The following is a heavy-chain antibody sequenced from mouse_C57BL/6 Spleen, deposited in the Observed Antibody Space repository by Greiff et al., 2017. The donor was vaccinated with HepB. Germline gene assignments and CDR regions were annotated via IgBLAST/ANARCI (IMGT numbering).Heavy chain of an antibody. CDR3: IITTVVATYYAMDY. V-gene: IGHV14-4*01. CDR2: IDPENGDT. Sequence: EVQLQQSGAELVRPGASVKLSCTASGFNIKDDYMHWVKQRPEQGLEWIGWIDPENGDTEYASKFQGKATITADTSSNTAYLQLSSLTSEDTAVYYCIITTVVATYYAMDYWGQGTSVTVSS. D-gene: IGHD1-1*01. CDR1: GFNIKDDY. J-gene: IGHJ4*01.